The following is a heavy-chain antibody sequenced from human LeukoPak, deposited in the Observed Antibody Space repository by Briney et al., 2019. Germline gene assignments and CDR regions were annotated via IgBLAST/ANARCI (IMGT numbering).Heavy chain of an antibody. CDR1: GGSISSGDYY. Sequence: SRTLSLTCTVSGGSISSGDYYWSWIRQPPGKGLEWIGYIYYSGSTYYNPSLKSRVTISVDTSKNQFSLKLSSVTAADTAVYYCARALYGSGSYRDYFDYWGQGTLVTVSS. CDR2: IYYSGST. J-gene: IGHJ4*02. CDR3: ARALYGSGSYRDYFDY. D-gene: IGHD3-10*01. V-gene: IGHV4-30-4*01.